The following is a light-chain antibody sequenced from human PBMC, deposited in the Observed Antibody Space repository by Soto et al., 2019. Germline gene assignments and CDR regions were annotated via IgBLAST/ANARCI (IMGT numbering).Light chain of an antibody. CDR1: QSVSSIY. Sequence: EIVLTQSPGTLSLSPGERATLSCRASQSVSSIYLAWYQQKPGQAPSLLIYATSSRATGIPDRSSGSGSGTDFSLTISRLEPEDFAVYYCQQYGSSPITFGQGTRLDIK. J-gene: IGKJ5*01. CDR3: QQYGSSPIT. V-gene: IGKV3-20*01. CDR2: ATS.